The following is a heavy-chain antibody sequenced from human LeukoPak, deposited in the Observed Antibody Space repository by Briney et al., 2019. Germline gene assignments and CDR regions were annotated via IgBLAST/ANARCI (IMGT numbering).Heavy chain of an antibody. V-gene: IGHV3-7*01. CDR1: GFTFSSYW. D-gene: IGHD3-10*01. CDR3: ARVGSGSYYNGGSGPRYFDY. J-gene: IGHJ4*02. CDR2: IKQDGSEK. Sequence: GGSLRLSCAASGFTFSSYWMSWVRQAPGKGLEWVANIKQDGSEKYYVDSVKGRFTISRDNAKNSLYLQMNSLRAEDTAVYYCARVGSGSYYNGGSGPRYFDYWCQGTLVTVSS.